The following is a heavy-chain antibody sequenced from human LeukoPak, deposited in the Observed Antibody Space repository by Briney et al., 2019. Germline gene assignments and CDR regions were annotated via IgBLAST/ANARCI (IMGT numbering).Heavy chain of an antibody. CDR2: ISGSSSYI. CDR3: ARKSGYYYDSSGLY. CDR1: GFTFSSYS. Sequence: GGSLRLSCAASGFTFSSYSMNLVRQAPGKGLEWVSSISGSSSYIYYADSVKGRFTISRDNAKNSLYLQMNSLRAEDTAVYYCARKSGYYYDSSGLYWGQGTLVTVSS. V-gene: IGHV3-21*01. D-gene: IGHD3-22*01. J-gene: IGHJ4*02.